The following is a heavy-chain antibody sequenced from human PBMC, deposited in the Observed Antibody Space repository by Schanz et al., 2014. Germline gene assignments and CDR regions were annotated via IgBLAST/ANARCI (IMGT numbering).Heavy chain of an antibody. CDR3: AKAEYDILTDSYSRLDP. CDR2: IGYLGDT. Sequence: EVQLLESGGGLVRPGGSLRLSCAASGFTFSNYAMSWVRQAPGKGLEWVSTIGYLGDTYYPDSVKGRFTISRDNSKNTLYLQMNSLRAEDTAVYYCAKAEYDILTDSYSRLDPWGQGTLVTVSS. V-gene: IGHV3-23*01. D-gene: IGHD3-9*01. J-gene: IGHJ5*02. CDR1: GFTFSNYA.